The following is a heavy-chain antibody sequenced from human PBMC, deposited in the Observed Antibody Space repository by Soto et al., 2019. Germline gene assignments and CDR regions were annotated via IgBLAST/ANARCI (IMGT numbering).Heavy chain of an antibody. CDR2: ISGSGGST. Sequence: GGSLTLSCAASGFTFRSYAMSWVRQAPGKGLEWVSAISGSGGSTYYADSVKGRFTISRDNSKNTLYLQMNSLRAEDTAVYYCAKDLREANSSSCQFDYWGQGTLVTVSS. J-gene: IGHJ4*02. V-gene: IGHV3-23*01. CDR3: AKDLREANSSSCQFDY. D-gene: IGHD6-13*01. CDR1: GFTFRSYA.